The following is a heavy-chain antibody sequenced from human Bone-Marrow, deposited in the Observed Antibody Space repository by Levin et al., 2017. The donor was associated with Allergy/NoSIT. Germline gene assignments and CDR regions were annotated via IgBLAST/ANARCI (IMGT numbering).Heavy chain of an antibody. J-gene: IGHJ4*02. Sequence: GGSLRLSCAASGFTFSSYALSWVRQAPGKGLEWVSTISGSGASTYYADTVRGRFTISRDNSKNTLYLQMNSLRAEDTAVYYCAKLRPPPGYTSGWTRGLFDYWGQGTLVTVSS. D-gene: IGHD6-19*01. CDR2: ISGSGAST. CDR3: AKLRPPPGYTSGWTRGLFDY. CDR1: GFTFSSYA. V-gene: IGHV3-23*01.